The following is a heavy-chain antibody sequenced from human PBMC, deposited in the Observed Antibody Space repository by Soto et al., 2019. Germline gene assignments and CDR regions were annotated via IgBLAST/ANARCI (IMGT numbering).Heavy chain of an antibody. CDR2: ITSSGDSI. V-gene: IGHV3-48*02. D-gene: IGHD2-21*02. J-gene: IGHJ4*02. CDR1: GFRFGEHS. Sequence: LRLSCAASGFRFGEHSMNWVRQAPGKGLEWLSYITSSGDSIYYADSVKGRFTVSRDNAKNSLFLHMNSLRDDDTAVYYCARLPKGSMVTSWGQGTLVTVSS. CDR3: ARLPKGSMVTS.